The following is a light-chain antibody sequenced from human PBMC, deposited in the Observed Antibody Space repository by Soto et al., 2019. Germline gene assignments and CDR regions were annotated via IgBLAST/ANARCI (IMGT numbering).Light chain of an antibody. CDR1: QSINIY. J-gene: IGKJ4*01. V-gene: IGKV1-39*01. CDR3: QQGYTKSPLT. Sequence: DIQMTQSPSSLSASVGDRVTITCRTSQSINIYLNWYQQKVGEPPRLLIFGASNLQSGVPPRFSGSGVGTHFTLTISSLQAEDFATYYCQQGYTKSPLTFAGGTKVYIK. CDR2: GAS.